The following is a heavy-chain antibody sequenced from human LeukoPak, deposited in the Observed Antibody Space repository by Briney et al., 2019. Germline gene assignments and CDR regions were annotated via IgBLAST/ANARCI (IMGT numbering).Heavy chain of an antibody. V-gene: IGHV3-23*01. J-gene: IGHJ4*02. CDR3: AKDVGTSFVVSFDY. CDR1: GFTFSSYG. Sequence: PGGSLRLSCAASGFTFSSYGMSWVRQAPGKGLEWVSAISGSGGSTYYADSVKGRFTISRDNSKNTLYLQMNSLRAEDTAVYHCAKDVGTSFVVSFDYWGQGTLVTVSS. D-gene: IGHD2-2*01. CDR2: ISGSGGST.